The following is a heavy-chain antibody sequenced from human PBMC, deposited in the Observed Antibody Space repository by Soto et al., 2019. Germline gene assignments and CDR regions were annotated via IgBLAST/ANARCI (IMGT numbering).Heavy chain of an antibody. D-gene: IGHD3-10*01. Sequence: QVQLVQSGAEVKKPGSSVKVSCKASGGIFSTYAISWLRQAPGQGIEWMGGIIPLFGTPNYAQRFQGRVTITADESTSTAYMELRRLRSEDTAVYYCARDRDDYGSGNYYNRIDFWGQGTLVTVSS. J-gene: IGHJ4*02. CDR3: ARDRDDYGSGNYYNRIDF. CDR2: IIPLFGTP. CDR1: GGIFSTYA. V-gene: IGHV1-69*01.